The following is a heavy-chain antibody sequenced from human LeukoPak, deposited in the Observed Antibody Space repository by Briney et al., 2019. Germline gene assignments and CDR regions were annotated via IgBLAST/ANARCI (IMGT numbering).Heavy chain of an antibody. V-gene: IGHV3-23*01. Sequence: GGSLRLSCAASGFTFSSYAMSWVRQAPGKGREGVSAISGSGGSTYYADSVKGRFTISRDNSKNTLYLQMNSLRAEDTAVYYCANGGIAVAGPHTNWFDPWGQGTLVTVSS. CDR1: GFTFSSYA. J-gene: IGHJ5*02. CDR3: ANGGIAVAGPHTNWFDP. D-gene: IGHD6-19*01. CDR2: ISGSGGST.